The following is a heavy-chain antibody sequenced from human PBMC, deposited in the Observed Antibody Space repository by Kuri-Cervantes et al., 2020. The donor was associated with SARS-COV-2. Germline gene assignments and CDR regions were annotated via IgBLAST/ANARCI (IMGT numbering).Heavy chain of an antibody. CDR1: GFTLSSYW. D-gene: IGHD3-22*01. CDR3: ARDADSSSWYAY. Sequence: GESLKISCAASGFTLSSYWMSWVRQAPGKGLEWVANIKQDGSERFYVGSVKGRFTISRDNAKNSLYLQMDSLRVEDTAVYYCARDADSSSWYAYWGQGALVTVSS. CDR2: IKQDGSER. J-gene: IGHJ4*02. V-gene: IGHV3-7*01.